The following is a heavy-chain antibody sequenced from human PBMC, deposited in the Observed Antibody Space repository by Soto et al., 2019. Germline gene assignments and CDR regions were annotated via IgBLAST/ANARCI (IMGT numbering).Heavy chain of an antibody. CDR2: INPNSGDT. CDR3: ARGGGQWLVLDWFDP. D-gene: IGHD6-19*01. Sequence: QVQLVQSGAEVKKPGASVKVSCKASGYTFTGYYMHWVRQAPGQGLEWMGWINPNSGDTNYAQKFQGWVTMTRDTSISTAYMELSRLRSDDTAVYYCARGGGQWLVLDWFDPWGQGTLVNVSS. J-gene: IGHJ5*02. CDR1: GYTFTGYY. V-gene: IGHV1-2*04.